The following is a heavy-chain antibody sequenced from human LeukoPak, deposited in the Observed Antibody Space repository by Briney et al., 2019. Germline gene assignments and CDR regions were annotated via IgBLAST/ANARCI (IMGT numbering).Heavy chain of an antibody. Sequence: ASVKVSCKASGYTFTSYGISWVRQAPGQGLEWMGWISAYNGNTNYAQKLQGRVTMTTDTPTSTAYMELRSLRSDDTAVYYCARGKYSGYDWSAYYYYGMDVWGQGTTVTVSS. D-gene: IGHD5-12*01. J-gene: IGHJ6*02. CDR3: ARGKYSGYDWSAYYYYGMDV. V-gene: IGHV1-18*01. CDR1: GYTFTSYG. CDR2: ISAYNGNT.